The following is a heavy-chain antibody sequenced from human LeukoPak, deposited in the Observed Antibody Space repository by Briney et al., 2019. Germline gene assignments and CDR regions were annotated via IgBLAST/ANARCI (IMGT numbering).Heavy chain of an antibody. V-gene: IGHV4-39*07. D-gene: IGHD6-19*01. J-gene: IGHJ4*01. Sequence: SETLSLTCTVSGGSISSSSYYWGWIRQPPGKGLEWIGEIYHNGNTNYNPSLKSRVTMSVDTSKNQFSLKVNYVTAADTATYYCAREVAAGSYRGFDYWGQGTLVTVSS. CDR1: GGSISSSSYY. CDR3: AREVAAGSYRGFDY. CDR2: IYHNGNT.